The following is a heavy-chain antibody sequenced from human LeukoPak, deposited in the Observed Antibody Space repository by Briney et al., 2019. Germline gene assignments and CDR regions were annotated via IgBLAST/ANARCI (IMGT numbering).Heavy chain of an antibody. Sequence: PSETLSLTCNVSGGSISNYYWSWIRQPAGKVLEWIGRMYTSGSTNYNPSLKSRVTMSVDTSKNQFSLKLSSVTAADTAVYYCARADGPFDIWGQGTMVTVSS. J-gene: IGHJ3*02. CDR2: MYTSGST. V-gene: IGHV4-4*07. CDR1: GGSISNYY. D-gene: IGHD5-24*01. CDR3: ARADGPFDI.